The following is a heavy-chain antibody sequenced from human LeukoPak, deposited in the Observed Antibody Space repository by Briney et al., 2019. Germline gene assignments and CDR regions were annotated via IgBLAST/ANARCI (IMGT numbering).Heavy chain of an antibody. D-gene: IGHD3-10*01. Sequence: PSETLSLTCTVSGGSITSSTYYWGWIRQPPGKGLEWTGSISYRGSTYYSPSLKSRVIISVDTSKNQFSLKLSSVTAADTAVYYSARLYSGTHPPDYWGQGTLVTVSS. CDR3: ARLYSGTHPPDY. CDR1: GGSITSSTYY. V-gene: IGHV4-39*01. J-gene: IGHJ4*02. CDR2: ISYRGST.